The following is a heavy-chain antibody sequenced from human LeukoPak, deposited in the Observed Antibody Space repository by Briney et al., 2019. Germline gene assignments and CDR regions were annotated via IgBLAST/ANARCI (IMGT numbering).Heavy chain of an antibody. Sequence: PGGSLRLSCAASGFTFSSYWMGWVRQAPGKGLEWVSSISSSSSYIYYADSVKGRFTISRDNAKNSLYLQMNSLRAEDTAVYYCARDSYYDILAGYLRYFDYWGQGTLVTVSS. CDR2: ISSSSSYI. CDR3: ARDSYYDILAGYLRYFDY. CDR1: GFTFSSYW. J-gene: IGHJ4*02. V-gene: IGHV3-21*01. D-gene: IGHD3-9*01.